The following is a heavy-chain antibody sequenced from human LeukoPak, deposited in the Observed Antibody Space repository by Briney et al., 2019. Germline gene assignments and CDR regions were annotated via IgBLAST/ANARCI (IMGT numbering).Heavy chain of an antibody. CDR3: ARSSVGARRRIDY. Sequence: ASVKVSCKASGYTFTSYEINWVRQATGQGLEWMGWMNPNSGNTGYAQKFQGRVTMTRSTSINTAYMELNSLTSEDTAVYYCARSSVGARRRIDYWGQGTLVTVSS. J-gene: IGHJ4*02. CDR2: MNPNSGNT. D-gene: IGHD1-26*01. V-gene: IGHV1-8*01. CDR1: GYTFTSYE.